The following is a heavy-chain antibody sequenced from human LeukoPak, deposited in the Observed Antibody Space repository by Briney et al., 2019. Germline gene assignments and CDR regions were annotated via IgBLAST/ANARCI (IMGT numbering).Heavy chain of an antibody. J-gene: IGHJ4*02. V-gene: IGHV4-61*02. D-gene: IGHD5-24*01. CDR1: GGSISSGSYY. CDR3: ARDRDGYNFRFDY. Sequence: KPSETLSLTCAVSGGSISSGSYYWSWIRQPAGKGLEWIGRIYTSGSTNYNPSLKSRVTISLDTSKNQFSLRLNSVTAADTAVYYCARDRDGYNFRFDYWGQGTLVTVSS. CDR2: IYTSGST.